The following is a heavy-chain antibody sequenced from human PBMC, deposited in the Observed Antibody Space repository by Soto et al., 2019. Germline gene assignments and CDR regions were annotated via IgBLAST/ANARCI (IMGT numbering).Heavy chain of an antibody. Sequence: GGSLRLSCAASGFTFSSYGMHWVRQAPGKGLEWVAVISYDGSNKYYADSVKGRFTISRDNSKNTLYLQMNSLRAEDTAVYYCAKGRLLPKTLIDYWGQGTLVTVSS. CDR2: ISYDGSNK. V-gene: IGHV3-30*18. CDR3: AKGRLLPKTLIDY. D-gene: IGHD2-21*02. CDR1: GFTFSSYG. J-gene: IGHJ4*02.